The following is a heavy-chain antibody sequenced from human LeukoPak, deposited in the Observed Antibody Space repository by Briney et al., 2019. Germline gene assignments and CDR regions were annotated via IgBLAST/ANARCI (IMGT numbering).Heavy chain of an antibody. CDR3: AKGRFLDP. CDR1: GYTFTGYY. V-gene: IGHV1-2*02. J-gene: IGHJ5*02. D-gene: IGHD2-15*01. CDR2: INPNNGGT. Sequence: ASVMLSCKASGYTFTGYYVHWVRQAPGQGLEWMGWINPNNGGTNYAQKFQGRVTMTTGTSISTAYMDLSSLRSDDTAVYYCAKGRFLDPWGQGTLVTVSS.